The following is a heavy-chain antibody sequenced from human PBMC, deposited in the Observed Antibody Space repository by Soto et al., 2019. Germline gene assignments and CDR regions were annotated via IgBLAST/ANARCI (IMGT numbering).Heavy chain of an antibody. D-gene: IGHD3-10*01. CDR2: VHYSGSA. J-gene: IGHJ4*02. V-gene: IGHV4-39*01. Sequence: QLQLQESGPGLVKPSETLSLTCSVSGGSISTSSYFWGWIRQPPGKGLEWVGAVHYSGSANYRSSVQSRVTLSVDTSQNQFSLRLRSVTAADTAVYYCARHRWGSGSYSGLLDFWGQGALVTVSS. CDR3: ARHRWGSGSYSGLLDF. CDR1: GGSISTSSYF.